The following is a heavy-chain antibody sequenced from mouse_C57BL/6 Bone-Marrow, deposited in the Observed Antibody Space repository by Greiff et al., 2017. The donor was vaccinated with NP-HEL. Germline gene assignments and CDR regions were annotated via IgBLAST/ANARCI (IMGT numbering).Heavy chain of an antibody. CDR3: SRTGTVREYFDV. D-gene: IGHD4-1*01. V-gene: IGHV1-78*01. CDR2: IYPRDGST. J-gene: IGHJ1*03. Sequence: QVQLQQSDAELVKPGASVKISCKASGYTFTDYTIHWMKQRPEQGLEWIGNIYPRDGSTKYNEKFKGKATLTADKSSSTAYMQLNSLTSEDSAVYFCSRTGTVREYFDVWCTGTTVTVSS. CDR1: GYTFTDYT.